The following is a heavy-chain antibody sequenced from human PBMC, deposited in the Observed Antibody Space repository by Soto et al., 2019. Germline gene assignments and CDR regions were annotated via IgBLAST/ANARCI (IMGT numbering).Heavy chain of an antibody. CDR1: GFTFSSYG. Sequence: QVQLVESGGGVVQPGRSLRLSCAASGFTFSSYGMHWVRQAPGKGLEWVAVISYDGSNKYYADSVKGRFTISRDNSKNTLYLQMNSLRAEDTAVYYCARAACGGDCFYYFDYWGQGTLVTVSS. CDR3: ARAACGGDCFYYFDY. V-gene: IGHV3-30*03. J-gene: IGHJ4*02. CDR2: ISYDGSNK. D-gene: IGHD2-21*02.